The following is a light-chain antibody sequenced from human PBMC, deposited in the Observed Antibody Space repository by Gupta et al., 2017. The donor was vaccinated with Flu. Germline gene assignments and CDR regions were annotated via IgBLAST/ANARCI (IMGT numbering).Light chain of an antibody. Sequence: PSTLSASVGDRVSITCRASQSIRNWMAWYQQKPGKAPSLLIYMASTLESGVPERFSGSGSGTEFTLTISSLQPDDFATYYCQQDDTYSETFGQGTRLEI. CDR3: QQDDTYSET. V-gene: IGKV1-5*03. CDR1: QSIRNW. J-gene: IGKJ2*01. CDR2: MAS.